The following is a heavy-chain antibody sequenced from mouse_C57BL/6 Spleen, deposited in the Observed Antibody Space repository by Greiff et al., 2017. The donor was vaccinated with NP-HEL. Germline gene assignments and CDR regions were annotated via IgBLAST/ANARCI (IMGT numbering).Heavy chain of an antibody. CDR3: TRVGEIYYYGSRYYFDY. Sequence: VHLVESGAELVRPGASVTLSCKASGYTFTDYEMHWVKQTPVHGLEWIGAIDPETGGTAYNQKFKGKAILTADKSSSTAYMELRSLTSEDSAVYYCTRVGEIYYYGSRYYFDYWGQGTTLTVSS. CDR2: IDPETGGT. D-gene: IGHD1-1*01. CDR1: GYTFTDYE. V-gene: IGHV1-15*01. J-gene: IGHJ2*01.